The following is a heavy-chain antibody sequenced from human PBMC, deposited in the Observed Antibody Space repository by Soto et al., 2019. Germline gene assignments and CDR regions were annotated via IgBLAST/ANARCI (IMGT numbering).Heavy chain of an antibody. J-gene: IGHJ1*01. Sequence: LRLSCAASGFTFISYAMTWVRQAPGKGLEWVSLITGGGGTYYADSVKGRFTISRDNSKNTLYLQMNSLRVEDTAIYYCAKAAGSTWGTEHFQHWGQGTLVTVSS. D-gene: IGHD6-13*01. CDR3: AKAAGSTWGTEHFQH. CDR1: GFTFISYA. V-gene: IGHV3-23*01. CDR2: ITGGGGT.